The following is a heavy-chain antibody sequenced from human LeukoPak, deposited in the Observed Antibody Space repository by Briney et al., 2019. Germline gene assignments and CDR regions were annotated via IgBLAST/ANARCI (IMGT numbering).Heavy chain of an antibody. CDR3: ARELSPRRFDP. V-gene: IGHV4-34*01. CDR2: INHSGST. D-gene: IGHD3-16*02. Sequence: SETLSLTCAVYGGSFSGYYWSWIRQPPGKGLEWIGEINHSGSTNYNPSLKSRVTISVDTSKNQFSLKLSSVTAADTAVYYCARELSPRRFDPWGQGTLVTVSS. CDR1: GGSFSGYY. J-gene: IGHJ5*02.